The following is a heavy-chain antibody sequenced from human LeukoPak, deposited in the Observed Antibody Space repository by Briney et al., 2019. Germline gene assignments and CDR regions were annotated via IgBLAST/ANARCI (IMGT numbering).Heavy chain of an antibody. CDR1: GFSVSSNY. Sequence: PGGSLRLSCAASGFSVSSNYMSWVRQAPGEGLEWVLVIYSGGSTYYADSVKDRFTISRDNSKNTLYLQMNSLRAEDTAVYYCAREKATVTIGAFDIWGQGTMVTVSS. J-gene: IGHJ3*02. CDR3: AREKATVTIGAFDI. D-gene: IGHD4-11*01. V-gene: IGHV3-53*01. CDR2: IYSGGST.